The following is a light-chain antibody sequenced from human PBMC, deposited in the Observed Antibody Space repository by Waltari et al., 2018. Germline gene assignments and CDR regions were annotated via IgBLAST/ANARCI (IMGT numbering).Light chain of an antibody. CDR2: GAS. J-gene: IGKJ2*01. V-gene: IGKV3-15*01. CDR3: QQYSKWPPFT. Sequence: EIVMTQSPATLSVSLGARATLSCRASQSATTYLAWYQQKPGQAPRLLIFGASTRATGVPARFSGSGSGTEFTLTSSSLQSEDSGVYYCQQYSKWPPFTFGQGTNLEIK. CDR1: QSATTY.